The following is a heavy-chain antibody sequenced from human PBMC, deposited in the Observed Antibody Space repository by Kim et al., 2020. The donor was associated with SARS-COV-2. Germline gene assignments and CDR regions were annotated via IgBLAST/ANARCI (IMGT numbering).Heavy chain of an antibody. J-gene: IGHJ4*02. CDR3: AVLLLWNLGGFDY. Sequence: YYTPSLKSRVTISVEPSKNQFSLELNSVPAADTAVYYCAVLLLWNLGGFDYWGQGTLVTVSS. V-gene: IGHV4-31*02. D-gene: IGHD3-10*01.